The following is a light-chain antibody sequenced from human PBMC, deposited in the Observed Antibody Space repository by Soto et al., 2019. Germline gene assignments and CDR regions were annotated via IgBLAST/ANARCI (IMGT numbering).Light chain of an antibody. CDR1: ANDY. CDR3: TSFISRTSPIL. Sequence: QSALAQPACVSVSPGQSITISCSGSANDYVSWYQHHPGKAPRLLLYEVTHRPSGVSHRFSGSKSGNTASLTISGLQPEDEAHYYCTSFISRTSPILFGGGTQLTVL. J-gene: IGLJ2*01. V-gene: IGLV2-14*01. CDR2: EVT.